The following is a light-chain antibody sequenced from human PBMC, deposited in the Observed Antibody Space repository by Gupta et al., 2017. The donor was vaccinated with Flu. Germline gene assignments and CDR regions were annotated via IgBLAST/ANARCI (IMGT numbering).Light chain of an antibody. CDR2: AAS. V-gene: IGKV1-39*01. Sequence: ASLSASVGDRVTITCRASQSISRYLTWYQQKPGKAPKLLIYAASSLQSGVPSRFSGGGSGTDFTLTISSLQPEDSATYYCQQSYSTPLFTFGPGTKVDIK. CDR3: QQSYSTPLFT. J-gene: IGKJ3*01. CDR1: QSISRY.